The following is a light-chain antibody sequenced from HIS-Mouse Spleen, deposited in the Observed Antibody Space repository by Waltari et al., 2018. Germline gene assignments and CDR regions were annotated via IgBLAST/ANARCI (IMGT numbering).Light chain of an antibody. J-gene: IGLJ1*01. CDR1: NIGSKS. Sequence: SYVLTQPPSVSVAPGQTARITCGGNNIGSKSGQWYQQKPGQAPVLVVDDDSDRPSGIPERFSGSNSGNTATLTISRVEAGDEADYYCQVWDSSSDHPYVFGTGTKVTVL. CDR3: QVWDSSSDHPYV. CDR2: DDS. V-gene: IGLV3-21*02.